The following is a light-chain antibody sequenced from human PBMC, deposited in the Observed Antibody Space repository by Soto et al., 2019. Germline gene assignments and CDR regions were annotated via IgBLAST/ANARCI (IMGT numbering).Light chain of an antibody. CDR1: NSDIGGYNY. CDR2: DVS. V-gene: IGLV2-14*03. J-gene: IGLJ2*01. CDR3: SSYTSRSTLGV. Sequence: QSALTQPASESGSPGQSITISCTGTNSDIGGYNYVSWYQQHPGKAPKLMIYDVSNRPSGVSYRFSGSKSGNTASLTISGLQAEDEADYYCSSYTSRSTLGVFGGGTKVTIL.